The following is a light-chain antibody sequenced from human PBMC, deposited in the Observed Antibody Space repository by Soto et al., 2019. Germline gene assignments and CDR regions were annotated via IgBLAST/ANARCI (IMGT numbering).Light chain of an antibody. CDR3: AAWDDSLNGVV. V-gene: IGLV1-44*01. CDR2: SSN. CDR1: SSNIGSNT. J-gene: IGLJ2*01. Sequence: QSVLTQPPSASGTPGQRVTISCSGSSSNIGSNTVNWYQQLPGTAPKLLIYSSNQRPSWVPDRFSGSKSGTSASLAISGLQSEDEADYYCAAWDDSLNGVVFGGGTKLTVL.